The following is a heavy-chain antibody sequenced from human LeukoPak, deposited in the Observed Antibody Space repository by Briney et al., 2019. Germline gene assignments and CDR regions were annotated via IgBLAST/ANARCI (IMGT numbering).Heavy chain of an antibody. CDR3: AREEWELRTIDY. J-gene: IGHJ4*02. D-gene: IGHD1-26*01. V-gene: IGHV4-59*01. Sequence: SETLSLTCTVSGGSISSYYWSWIRQPPGKGLEWIGYIYYSGSTNYNPSLKSRVTISVDTSKNQFSLKLSSVTAADTAVYYCAREEWELRTIDYWGQGTLVTVSS. CDR1: GGSISSYY. CDR2: IYYSGST.